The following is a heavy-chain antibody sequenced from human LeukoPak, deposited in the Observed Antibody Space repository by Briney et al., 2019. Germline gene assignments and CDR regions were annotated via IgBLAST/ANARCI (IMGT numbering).Heavy chain of an antibody. J-gene: IGHJ4*02. Sequence: ASVKVSCKASGYTFTSYGITWVRQAPGQGLEWMGWISAYNGNTNYAQKFQGRVTMTTDTSTSTAYMELRSLRSDDTAVYYCVREVEYCTNGVCYVAFRYWGQGTLVTVSS. CDR2: ISAYNGNT. V-gene: IGHV1-18*01. D-gene: IGHD2-8*01. CDR1: GYTFTSYG. CDR3: VREVEYCTNGVCYVAFRY.